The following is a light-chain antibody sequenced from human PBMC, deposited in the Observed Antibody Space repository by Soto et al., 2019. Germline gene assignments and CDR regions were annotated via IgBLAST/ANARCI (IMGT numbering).Light chain of an antibody. CDR3: LEHHSYPQT. J-gene: IGKJ1*01. CDR1: QCIGND. V-gene: IGKV1-17*02. CDR2: GAS. Sequence: DIQMTQSPSSLSASVGDRVTITCRASQCIGNDLGWFQQKPGKAPKRLIYGASTLQSGVPSRFTGSGSGTEFTLTISNLQPEDSATYYCLEHHSYPQTFGQGTKVEIK.